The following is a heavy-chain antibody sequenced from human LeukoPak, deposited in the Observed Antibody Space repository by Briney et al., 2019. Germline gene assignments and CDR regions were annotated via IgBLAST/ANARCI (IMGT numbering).Heavy chain of an antibody. CDR2: ISPNSGDT. J-gene: IGHJ4*02. D-gene: IGHD3-3*01. Sequence: ASVKVSCKASGYTFSGYYMQWVRQAPGQGLEWMGWISPNSGDTHYAQKFQGRVTMTTDTSIGTAYMALSRLRSDDTAVYFCARGSPSDFWSGYYTYFDFWGQGTQVTVSS. CDR3: ARGSPSDFWSGYYTYFDF. CDR1: GYTFSGYY. V-gene: IGHV1-2*02.